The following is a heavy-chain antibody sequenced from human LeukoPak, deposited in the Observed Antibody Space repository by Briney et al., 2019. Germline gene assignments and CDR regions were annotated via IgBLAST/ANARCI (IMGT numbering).Heavy chain of an antibody. CDR3: ASTVAAAGTVYYFDY. J-gene: IGHJ4*02. V-gene: IGHV1-69*04. Sequence: SVKVSCKASGGTFSSYAISWVRQAPGQGLEWMGRIIPILGIANYAQKFQGRVTITADKSTSTAHMELSSLRSEDTAVYYCASTVAAAGTVYYFDYWGQGTLVTVSS. D-gene: IGHD6-13*01. CDR1: GGTFSSYA. CDR2: IIPILGIA.